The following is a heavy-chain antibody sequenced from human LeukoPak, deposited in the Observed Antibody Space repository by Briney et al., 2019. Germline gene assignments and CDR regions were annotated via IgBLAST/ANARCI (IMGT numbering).Heavy chain of an antibody. J-gene: IGHJ4*02. V-gene: IGHV4-34*01. CDR2: INHSGST. CDR3: ARGPLWNYDHVWGSYRVFDY. CDR1: GGSFSGYY. Sequence: SETLSLTCAVYGGSFSGYYWSWIRQPPGKGLEWIGEINHSGSTNYNPSLKSRVTISVDTSKNQFSLKLSSVTAADTAVYYCARGPLWNYDHVWGSYRVFDYWGQGTLVTVSS. D-gene: IGHD3-16*02.